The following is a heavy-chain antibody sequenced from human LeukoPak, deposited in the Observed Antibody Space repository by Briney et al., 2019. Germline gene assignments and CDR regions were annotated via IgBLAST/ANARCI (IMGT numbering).Heavy chain of an antibody. V-gene: IGHV1-69*13. CDR3: ARVVLGRRWLQTSYYYGMDV. D-gene: IGHD5-24*01. CDR2: IIPIFGTA. J-gene: IGHJ6*02. CDR1: GGTFSSYA. Sequence: SVKVSCKASGGTFSSYAISWVRQAPGQGLEWMGGIIPIFGTANYAQKFQGRVTITADESTSTAYLELSSLTSEDAAVYYCARVVLGRRWLQTSYYYGMDVWGQGTTVTVSS.